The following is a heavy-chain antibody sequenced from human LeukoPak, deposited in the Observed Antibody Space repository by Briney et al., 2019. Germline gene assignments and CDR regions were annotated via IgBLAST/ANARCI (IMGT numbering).Heavy chain of an antibody. CDR3: ASTDTNGGAFDI. D-gene: IGHD2-8*01. CDR2: IYTSGST. CDR1: GGSISSGRYY. V-gene: IGHV4-61*02. J-gene: IGHJ3*02. Sequence: AAQTMSLTCTASGGSISSGRYYWSWIRQPAGKGLEWIGRIYTSGSTNYNPALKSRVTISVDTSKTQFSLKLSSVTAADTAVYYCASTDTNGGAFDIWGQGTMVTVSS.